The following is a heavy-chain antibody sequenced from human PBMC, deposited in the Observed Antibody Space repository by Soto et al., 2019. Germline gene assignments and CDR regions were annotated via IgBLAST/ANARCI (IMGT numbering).Heavy chain of an antibody. D-gene: IGHD2-2*01. Sequence: QVQLVQSGAEVKKPGASVKVSCKASGYTFTSYYMHWVRQAPGQGLEWMGIINPSGGSTSYAQNFQGRVTMTRDTSKSTVYMELSSLRSEDTAVYYCARDVVVVPAATSNWFDPWGQGTLVTVSS. CDR1: GYTFTSYY. V-gene: IGHV1-46*01. CDR2: INPSGGST. CDR3: ARDVVVVPAATSNWFDP. J-gene: IGHJ5*02.